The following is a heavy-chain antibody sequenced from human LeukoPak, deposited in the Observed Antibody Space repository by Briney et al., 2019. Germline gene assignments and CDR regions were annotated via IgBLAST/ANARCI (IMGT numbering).Heavy chain of an antibody. V-gene: IGHV4-61*02. Sequence: SSETLSLTCTVSGGSISSGSYYWSWFRQPAGKGLEWIGRIYTSGSTNYNPSLKSRVTISVDTSKNQFSLKLSSVTAADTAVYYCARNTVTKNLYYYYYMDVWGKGTTVTVSS. CDR1: GGSISSGSYY. J-gene: IGHJ6*03. CDR2: IYTSGST. CDR3: ARNTVTKNLYYYYYMDV. D-gene: IGHD4-17*01.